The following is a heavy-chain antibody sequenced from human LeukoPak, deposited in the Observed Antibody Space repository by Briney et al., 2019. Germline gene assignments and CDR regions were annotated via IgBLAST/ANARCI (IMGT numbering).Heavy chain of an antibody. CDR1: GGSISSSSSY. CDR2: IYYSGSS. Sequence: SETLSLTCSVSGGSISSSSSYWGWIRQPPGKGLEWIGSIYYSGSSFDNPALKSRVTISVDTSKNRFSLKLSSVTAADTAVYYCTRDRSALDTWGQGTMVTVSS. V-gene: IGHV4-39*07. CDR3: TRDRSALDT. J-gene: IGHJ3*02.